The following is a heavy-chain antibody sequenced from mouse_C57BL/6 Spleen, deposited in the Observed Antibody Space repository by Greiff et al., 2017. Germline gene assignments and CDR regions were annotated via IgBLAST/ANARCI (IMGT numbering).Heavy chain of an antibody. CDR1: GYSFTSYY. J-gene: IGHJ2*01. Sequence: QVQLQQSGPELVKPGASVKISCKASGYSFTSYYIHWVKQRPGQGLEWIGWIYPGSGNTKYNEKFKGKATLTADTSSSTAYMQLSSLTSEDSTFYYCARGAYGSYFDYWGQGTTLTVSS. V-gene: IGHV1-66*01. CDR3: ARGAYGSYFDY. D-gene: IGHD1-1*01. CDR2: IYPGSGNT.